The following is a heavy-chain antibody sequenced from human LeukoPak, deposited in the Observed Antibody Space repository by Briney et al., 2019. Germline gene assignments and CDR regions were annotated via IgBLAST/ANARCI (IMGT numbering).Heavy chain of an antibody. CDR1: GITFGGHW. Sequence: GGSLRLSCAASGITFGGHWMRWVRQAPGKGPVWVSRIKADGSSATYADSVEGRFTISRDNAKNTLYLQMNSLRVEDTAVYYCARSDWFDPWGQGTLVTVSS. CDR3: ARSDWFDP. J-gene: IGHJ5*02. CDR2: IKADGSSA. V-gene: IGHV3-74*01.